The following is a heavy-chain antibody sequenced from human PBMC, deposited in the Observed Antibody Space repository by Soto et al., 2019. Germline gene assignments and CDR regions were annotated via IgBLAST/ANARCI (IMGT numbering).Heavy chain of an antibody. J-gene: IGHJ5*02. D-gene: IGHD2-8*02. V-gene: IGHV4-31*03. Sequence: QVQLQESGPGLVKPSQTLSLTCTVSGGSISSGGYYWSWIRQHPGKGLEWIGYIYYSGSTYYNPSLKSRGTISVDTSKNQFSRKLSSVTAADTAVYYCARYGAGGNDPPVLDNWFDPWGQGTLVTVSS. CDR1: GGSISSGGYY. CDR3: ARYGAGGNDPPVLDNWFDP. CDR2: IYYSGST.